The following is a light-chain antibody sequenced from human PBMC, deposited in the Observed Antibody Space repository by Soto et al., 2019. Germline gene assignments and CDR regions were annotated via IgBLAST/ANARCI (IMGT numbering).Light chain of an antibody. J-gene: IGKJ1*01. CDR3: QQYNSYSWT. CDR2: KAS. CDR1: QSISSG. V-gene: IGKV1-5*03. Sequence: DIQMTQSPSTLSASVGDRVTITCRASQSISSGLAWYQQKPGKAPKLLIYKASSLESGVPSRFSGSGSGTEVTLTISSLQPDDFATYYCQQYNSYSWTFGQGIKVEIK.